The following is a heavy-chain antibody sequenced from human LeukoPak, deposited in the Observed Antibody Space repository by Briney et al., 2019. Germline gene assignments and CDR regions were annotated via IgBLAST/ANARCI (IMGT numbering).Heavy chain of an antibody. V-gene: IGHV3-48*02. CDR1: GFTFSSYS. D-gene: IGHD3-22*01. J-gene: IGHJ4*02. CDR2: ITSTSGTM. CDR3: ARDARLPMTPFDY. Sequence: PGGSLRLSCAASGFTFSSYSMNWVRQAPGKGLEWVSYITSTSGTMYYADSVKGRFTISRDNARNSLYLQMNSLRDEDTAVYYCARDARLPMTPFDYWDQGTLVTVSS.